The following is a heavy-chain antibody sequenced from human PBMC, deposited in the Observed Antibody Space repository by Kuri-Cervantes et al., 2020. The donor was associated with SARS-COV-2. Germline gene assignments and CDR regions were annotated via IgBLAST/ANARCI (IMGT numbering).Heavy chain of an antibody. CDR2: IIPIFGTT. CDR1: GGTFSTYA. CDR3: ARVAWEYSSSPRLDY. J-gene: IGHJ4*02. D-gene: IGHD6-6*01. Sequence: SVKVSCKASGGTFSTYAISWVRQAPGQGLGWMGRIIPIFGTTNFPQKFQGRVTFTADESTSTAYMELSSLRSEDTAVYYCARVAWEYSSSPRLDYWGQGTLVTVSS. V-gene: IGHV1-69*13.